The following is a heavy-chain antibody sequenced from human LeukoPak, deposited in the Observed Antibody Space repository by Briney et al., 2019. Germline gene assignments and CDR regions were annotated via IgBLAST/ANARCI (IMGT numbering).Heavy chain of an antibody. CDR2: IYTSGRS. J-gene: IGHJ6*03. CDR3: ARDPPRVAGYYYYYMDV. D-gene: IGHD2-21*01. CDR1: GGSISSYY. V-gene: IGHV4-4*07. Sequence: PSETLSLTCTVSGGSISSYYWSWLRQPAGKGLEGIGRIYTSGRSNYNPSLTSRVTMSLDTSKNQFSLTLTSVPAADTAVYYCARDPPRVAGYYYYYMDVWGKGTTVTVSS.